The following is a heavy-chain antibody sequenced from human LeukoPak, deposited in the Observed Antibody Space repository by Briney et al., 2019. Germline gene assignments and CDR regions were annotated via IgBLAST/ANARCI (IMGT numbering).Heavy chain of an antibody. CDR2: IYYSGST. J-gene: IGHJ4*02. Sequence: SETLSLTCTVSGGSNSSYYWSWIRQPPGKGLEWIGYIYYSGSTNYNPSLKSRVTISVDTSKSQFSLKLSSVTAADTAVYYCARDTPSSANDYWGQGTLVTVSS. V-gene: IGHV4-59*12. D-gene: IGHD6-6*01. CDR3: ARDTPSSANDY. CDR1: GGSNSSYY.